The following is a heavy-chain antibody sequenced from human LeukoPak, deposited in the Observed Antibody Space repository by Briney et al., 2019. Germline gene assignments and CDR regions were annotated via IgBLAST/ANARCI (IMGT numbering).Heavy chain of an antibody. CDR1: GGSISSYY. J-gene: IGHJ6*03. CDR3: ARVESGSYSYYYYYMDV. CDR2: IYYSGST. Sequence: SETLSLTCTVSGGSISSYYWSWIRQPPGKGLEWIGYIYYSGSTNYNPSLKSRVTISVDTSKNQFSLKLSSVTAADTAVYHCARVESGSYSYYYYYMDVWGKGTTVTVSS. D-gene: IGHD1-26*01. V-gene: IGHV4-59*08.